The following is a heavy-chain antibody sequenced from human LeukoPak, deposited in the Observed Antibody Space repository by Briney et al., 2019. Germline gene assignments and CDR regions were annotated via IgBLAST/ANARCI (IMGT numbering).Heavy chain of an antibody. CDR1: GFTFSSYW. D-gene: IGHD6-6*01. CDR3: VREYSSSSGRAFDI. Sequence: GGSLRLSCAASGFTFSSYWMHWVRQAPGKGLVWVSRISTDGSSTNSADSVKGRLTISRDNAKNTLYLQMNSLRAEDTAVYYCVREYSSSSGRAFDIWGQGQWSPSLQ. J-gene: IGHJ3*02. V-gene: IGHV3-74*01. CDR2: ISTDGSST.